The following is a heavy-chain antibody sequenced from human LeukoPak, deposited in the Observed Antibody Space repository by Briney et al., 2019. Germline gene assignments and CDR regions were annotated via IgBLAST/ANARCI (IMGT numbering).Heavy chain of an antibody. CDR1: GGSFSGYY. CDR2: INHSGST. Sequence: KASETLSLTCAVYGGSFSGYYWSWIRQPPGKGLEWIGEINHSGSTNYNPSLKSRVTISVDTSKNQFSLKLSSVTAADTAVYYCARAWCSGGSCPIGYWGQGTLVTVSS. D-gene: IGHD2-15*01. CDR3: ARAWCSGGSCPIGY. J-gene: IGHJ4*02. V-gene: IGHV4-34*01.